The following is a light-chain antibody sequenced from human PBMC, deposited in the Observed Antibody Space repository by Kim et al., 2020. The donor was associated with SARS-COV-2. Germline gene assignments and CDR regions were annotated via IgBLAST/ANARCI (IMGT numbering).Light chain of an antibody. Sequence: LSPGERGTLSCRASQNVSTFLAWYQQTPGLPPRLLIYSASNRATGIPARFSGSGSGTDFTLTITSPEPEDAAVYYCQQRSDWPTTFGQGTRMEIK. CDR2: SAS. J-gene: IGKJ5*01. CDR3: QQRSDWPTT. V-gene: IGKV3-11*01. CDR1: QNVSTF.